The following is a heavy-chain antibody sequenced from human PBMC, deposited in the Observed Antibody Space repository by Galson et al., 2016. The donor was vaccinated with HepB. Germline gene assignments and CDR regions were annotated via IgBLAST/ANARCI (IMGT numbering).Heavy chain of an antibody. V-gene: IGHV3-23*01. CDR3: VRDTFGVFDP. D-gene: IGHD3-16*01. J-gene: IGHJ5*02. CDR1: GFTFNIYA. CDR2: ISGDGRGT. Sequence: SLRLSCAASGFTFNIYAMTWVRQAPGKGLQWVSAISGDGRGTYYADSVKGRFTISRDNSKTTVYLQMESLRAEDTAVYYCVRDTFGVFDPWGQGALVTVSS.